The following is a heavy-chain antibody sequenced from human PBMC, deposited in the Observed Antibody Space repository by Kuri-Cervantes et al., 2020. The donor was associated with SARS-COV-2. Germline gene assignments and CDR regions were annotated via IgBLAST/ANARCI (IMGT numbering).Heavy chain of an antibody. CDR3: AKDRPPGVVVPAATYFDY. CDR2: VSGSGGST. D-gene: IGHD2-2*01. Sequence: GGSLRLSCAASGFTFSSYAMHWVRQAPGKGLEWVSAVSGSGGSTYYADSVKGRFTISRDNSKNTLYLHIHSLRVEDTAVYYCAKDRPPGVVVPAATYFDYWGQGTLVTVSS. V-gene: IGHV3-23*01. J-gene: IGHJ4*02. CDR1: GFTFSSYA.